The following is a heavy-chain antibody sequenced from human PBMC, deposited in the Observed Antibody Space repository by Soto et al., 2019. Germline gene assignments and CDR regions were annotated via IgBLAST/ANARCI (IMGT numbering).Heavy chain of an antibody. V-gene: IGHV3-74*01. CDR3: TRDIGGKGAY. D-gene: IGHD3-10*01. CDR1: GFTFSNYS. J-gene: IGHJ4*02. Sequence: GSLRLSCAASGFTFSNYSINWVRQAPGKGLLWVSRIDEYGNTINYADSVRGRFTISRDNARNTLYLEMNSLRAEDTALYYCTRDIGGKGAYWGPGTLVTVSS. CDR2: IDEYGNTI.